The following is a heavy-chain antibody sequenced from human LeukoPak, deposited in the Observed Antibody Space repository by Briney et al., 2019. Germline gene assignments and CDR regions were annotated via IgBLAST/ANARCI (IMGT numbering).Heavy chain of an antibody. CDR3: AALVVAGSDFDY. V-gene: IGHV3-64D*06. CDR1: GFTFSSYA. Sequence: PGGSLRLSCSASGFTFSSYAMYWVRQAPGKGLESVTGISSNGGSTYYADSVKGRFIISRGNSKNTVYLQMSSLRPDDTAVYYCAALVVAGSDFDYWGQGTLVTVSS. J-gene: IGHJ4*02. CDR2: ISSNGGST. D-gene: IGHD6-19*01.